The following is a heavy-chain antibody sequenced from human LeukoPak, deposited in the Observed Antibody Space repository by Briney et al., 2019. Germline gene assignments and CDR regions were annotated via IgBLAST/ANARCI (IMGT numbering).Heavy chain of an antibody. J-gene: IGHJ4*02. Sequence: PGGSLRLSCAASGFTFGAYGMSWVRQAPGKGLEWVSGLNWNGGRTGYADSVKGRFTISRDNAKNSLYLQMNSLRAEDTALYYCAREDYDSSGYYYIYYFEYWGQGTPVTVSS. D-gene: IGHD3-22*01. CDR2: LNWNGGRT. V-gene: IGHV3-20*04. CDR3: AREDYDSSGYYYIYYFEY. CDR1: GFTFGAYG.